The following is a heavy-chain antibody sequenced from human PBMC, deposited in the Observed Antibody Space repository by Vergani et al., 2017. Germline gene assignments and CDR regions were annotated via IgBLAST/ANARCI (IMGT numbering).Heavy chain of an antibody. D-gene: IGHD5-12*01. V-gene: IGHV3-23*01. CDR1: GFTFSSNA. CDR3: AKAAVTTISLFDY. J-gene: IGHJ4*02. Sequence: EVLLLESGGGLVQPGGSLRLSCVASGFTFSSNAMSWVRQAPGKGLEWASSISGSGGSTYYADSVKGRFTISRDNPKNTLYLQMNSLRAEDSAIYYCAKAAVTTISLFDYWGQGTLVTVSS. CDR2: ISGSGGST.